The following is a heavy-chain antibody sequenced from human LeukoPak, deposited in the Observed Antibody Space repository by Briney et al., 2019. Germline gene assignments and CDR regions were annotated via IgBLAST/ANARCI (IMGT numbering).Heavy chain of an antibody. CDR2: ISGGGDAI. D-gene: IGHD3-10*01. Sequence: GGSLRLSCAASGFTFTTHNMNWVRQAPGKGLEWVSYISGGGDAIFYADSVQGRFTISRDNAKNSVYLQMNSLRAEDTAVYYCAKDQRVLLWFGEDENPNWFDPWGQGTLVTVSS. CDR1: GFTFTTHN. J-gene: IGHJ5*02. CDR3: AKDQRVLLWFGEDENPNWFDP. V-gene: IGHV3-48*01.